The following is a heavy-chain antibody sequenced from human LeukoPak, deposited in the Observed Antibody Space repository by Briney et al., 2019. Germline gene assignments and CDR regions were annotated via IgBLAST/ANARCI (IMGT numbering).Heavy chain of an antibody. J-gene: IGHJ4*02. CDR3: AKLRAGAVAGPV. D-gene: IGHD6-19*01. Sequence: GGSLRLSCAASGFTFSSYAMNWVRQAPGKGLEWVSGVSGSGPTTYYAGSVQGRFTISRDNSKNTLYLKINSLRAEDTAVYYCAKLRAGAVAGPVWGQGTLVIVSS. CDR2: VSGSGPTT. CDR1: GFTFSSYA. V-gene: IGHV3-23*01.